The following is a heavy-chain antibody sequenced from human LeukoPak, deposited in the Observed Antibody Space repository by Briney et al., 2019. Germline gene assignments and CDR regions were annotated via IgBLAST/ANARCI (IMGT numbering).Heavy chain of an antibody. D-gene: IGHD3-22*01. CDR3: ARGAETYYYDSSGYYYLDY. CDR2: IWYDGSNK. CDR1: GFTFSSYG. J-gene: IGHJ4*02. V-gene: IGHV3-33*01. Sequence: QPGRSLRLSCAASGFTFSSYGMHWVRQAPGKGLEWVAVIWYDGSNKYYADSVKGRFTISRDNSKNTLYLQMNSLRAEDTAVYYCARGAETYYYDSSGYYYLDYWGQGTLVTVSS.